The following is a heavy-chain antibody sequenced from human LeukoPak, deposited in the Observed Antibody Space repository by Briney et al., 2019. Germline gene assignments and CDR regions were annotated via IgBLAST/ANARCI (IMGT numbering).Heavy chain of an antibody. CDR2: ISGSGGST. CDR1: GFTVSSNY. V-gene: IGHV3-23*01. D-gene: IGHD3-10*01. Sequence: PGGSLRLSCAASGFTVSSNYMNWVRQIPGQGLEWVSAISGSGGSTYYADSVKGRFTISRDNSKNTLYLQMNSLRAEDTAVYYCAKDPLITMVRGVIMGAFDIWGQGTMVTVSS. J-gene: IGHJ3*02. CDR3: AKDPLITMVRGVIMGAFDI.